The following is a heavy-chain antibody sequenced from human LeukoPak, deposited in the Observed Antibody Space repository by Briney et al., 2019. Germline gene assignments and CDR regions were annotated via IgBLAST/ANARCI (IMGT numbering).Heavy chain of an antibody. J-gene: IGHJ4*02. CDR2: INPNSGGT. Sequence: ASVKVSCKASGYTFTGYYMHWVRQAPGQGLEWMGWINPNSGGTNYAQKFQSRVTMTRDTSISTAYMELSRLRSDDTAVYYCAREGGYDYSLGYWGQGTLVTVSS. D-gene: IGHD5-12*01. V-gene: IGHV1-2*02. CDR1: GYTFTGYY. CDR3: AREGGYDYSLGY.